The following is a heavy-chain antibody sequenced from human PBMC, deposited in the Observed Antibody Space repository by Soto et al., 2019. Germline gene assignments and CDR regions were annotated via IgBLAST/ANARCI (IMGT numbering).Heavy chain of an antibody. J-gene: IGHJ5*02. V-gene: IGHV4-4*02. CDR2: IYHTGSA. D-gene: IGHD4-17*01. CDR1: GGSISSNNL. Sequence: QVQLQESGPGLVKPSGTLSLTCAISGGSISSNNLWSWVRQPPGKGLEWIGEIYHTGSANYNPSLKSRVTISVDKSKNQFSLKLTSVTAADTAVYYCARGSTTVVTPNWFDPWGQGTLVTVSS. CDR3: ARGSTTVVTPNWFDP.